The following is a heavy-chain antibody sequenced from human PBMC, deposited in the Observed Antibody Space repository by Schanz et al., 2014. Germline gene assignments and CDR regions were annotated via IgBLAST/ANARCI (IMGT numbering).Heavy chain of an antibody. CDR3: ARDRVQYSSGWYSDS. CDR2: ISGSGRDT. J-gene: IGHJ4*02. CDR1: GFTFSSYA. Sequence: EVQLLESGGGLVQPGGSLRLSCAASGFTFSSYAMSWVRQAPGKGPEWFSAISGSGRDTYYAASVKGRFTISRDNSKNTLSLQMSSLRAEDTAVYYCARDRVQYSSGWYSDSWGQGTLVTVSS. D-gene: IGHD6-19*01. V-gene: IGHV3-23*01.